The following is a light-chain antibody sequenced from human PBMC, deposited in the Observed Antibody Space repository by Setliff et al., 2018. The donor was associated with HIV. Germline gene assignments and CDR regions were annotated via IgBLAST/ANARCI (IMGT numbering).Light chain of an antibody. J-gene: IGLJ1*01. V-gene: IGLV2-14*03. CDR3: SSYTSSSSFYV. Sequence: QSVLTQPASVSGSPGQSITISCTGTSSDVGGYNYVSWYQQHPGKAPKLMIYDVSRRPSGVSDRFSGSNSGNTASLTISGLQAEDEADYYCSSYTSSSSFYVLAPGTKVTVL. CDR2: DVS. CDR1: SSDVGGYNY.